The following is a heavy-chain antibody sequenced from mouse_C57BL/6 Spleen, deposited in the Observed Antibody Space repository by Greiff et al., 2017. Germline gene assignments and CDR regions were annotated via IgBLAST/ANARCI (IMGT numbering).Heavy chain of an antibody. Sequence: QVQLQQPGAELVMPGASVKLSCKASGYTFNSYWMHWVKQRPGQGLEWIGEIDPSDSYTNYNQKFKGKSTLTVNKSSSTAYMQLSSLTSEDAAVYYCARRGALDAMDYWGQGTSVTVSS. J-gene: IGHJ4*01. CDR2: IDPSDSYT. D-gene: IGHD2-10*02. V-gene: IGHV1-69*01. CDR1: GYTFNSYW. CDR3: ARRGALDAMDY.